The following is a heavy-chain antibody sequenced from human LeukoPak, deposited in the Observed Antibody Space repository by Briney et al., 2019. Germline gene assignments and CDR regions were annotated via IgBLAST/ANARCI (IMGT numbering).Heavy chain of an antibody. CDR2: IWYDGSNK. V-gene: IGHV3-33*08. Sequence: GGSLRLSCAASGFTVSSNYMSWVRQAPGKGLEWVAVIWYDGSNKYYADSVKGRFTISRDNSKNTLYLQMNSLRAEDTAVYYCARDDGDYDILTGYSPNWFDPWGQGTLVTVSS. CDR3: ARDDGDYDILTGYSPNWFDP. D-gene: IGHD3-9*01. CDR1: GFTVSSNY. J-gene: IGHJ5*02.